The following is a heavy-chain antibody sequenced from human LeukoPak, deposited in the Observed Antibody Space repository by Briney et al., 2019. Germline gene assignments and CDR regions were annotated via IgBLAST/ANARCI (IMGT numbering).Heavy chain of an antibody. V-gene: IGHV3-7*04. CDR3: TRVGYIDEGIDY. J-gene: IGHJ4*02. Sequence: GGSLRLSCGASGFTFSSYWMSWVRQAPGKGLEWVANIKQGGSKKSYVDSVKGRFTISRDNAKNSLYLQMNSLRAEDTAIYYCTRVGYIDEGIDYWGQGTLVTVSS. CDR1: GFTFSSYW. D-gene: IGHD5-24*01. CDR2: IKQGGSKK.